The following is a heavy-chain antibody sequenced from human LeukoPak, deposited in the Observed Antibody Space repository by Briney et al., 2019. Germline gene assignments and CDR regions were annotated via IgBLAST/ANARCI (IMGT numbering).Heavy chain of an antibody. CDR1: GFIFSGSA. V-gene: IGHV3-73*01. D-gene: IGHD3-9*01. J-gene: IGHJ4*02. CDR2: IGTKANNYAT. Sequence: GGSLRLSCAASGFIFSGSAMHWVRQASGKGLEWVGRIGTKANNYATAYGASVKGRFTISRDDSKNTAYLQMNSLKTEDTAVYFCAKNYDLLTGYYTPFDSWGQGTLVTVSS. CDR3: AKNYDLLTGYYTPFDS.